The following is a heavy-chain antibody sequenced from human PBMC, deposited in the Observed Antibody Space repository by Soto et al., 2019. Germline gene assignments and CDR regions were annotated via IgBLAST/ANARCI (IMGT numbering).Heavy chain of an antibody. CDR1: GYTFTSYG. CDR3: ARDAQYIWNVLYWFDP. D-gene: IGHD1-1*01. V-gene: IGHV1-18*04. Sequence: ASVKVSCKASGYTFTSYGISWVRQAPGQGLEWMGWISAYNGNTNYAQKLQGRVTMTTDTSTSTAYMELRSLRSDDTAVYYCARDAQYIWNVLYWFDPWGQGTLVTVSS. J-gene: IGHJ5*02. CDR2: ISAYNGNT.